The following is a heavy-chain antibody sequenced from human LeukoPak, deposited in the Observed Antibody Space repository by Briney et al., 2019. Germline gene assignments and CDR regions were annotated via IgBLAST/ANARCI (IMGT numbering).Heavy chain of an antibody. V-gene: IGHV4-39*01. D-gene: IGHD4-11*01. CDR1: IGSISSSAYH. CDR2: IFYSGST. Sequence: SETLSLTCTISIGSISSSAYHWGWIRQPPGKGLEWIGSIFYSGSTYYNPSLKSRVTISVDTSKNQFSRKLSSVTAADTAVYYCARYYSDWGYFDLGGRGTLVTVSS. J-gene: IGHJ2*01. CDR3: ARYYSDWGYFDL.